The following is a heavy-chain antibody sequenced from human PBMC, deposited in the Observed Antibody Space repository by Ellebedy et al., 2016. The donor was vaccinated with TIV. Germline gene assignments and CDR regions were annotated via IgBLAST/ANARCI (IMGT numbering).Heavy chain of an antibody. Sequence: PGGSLRLSCAASGLTFSGFTMNWVRQAPGKGLEWVSSISSSGTYIHNADSVKGRFIISRDNAKNSLYLQMNSLRVEDTAIYYRARPAAEYSSSWYDFDCWGQGTLVTVSS. J-gene: IGHJ4*02. D-gene: IGHD6-13*01. CDR3: ARPAAEYSSSWYDFDC. V-gene: IGHV3-21*01. CDR2: ISSSGTYI. CDR1: GLTFSGFT.